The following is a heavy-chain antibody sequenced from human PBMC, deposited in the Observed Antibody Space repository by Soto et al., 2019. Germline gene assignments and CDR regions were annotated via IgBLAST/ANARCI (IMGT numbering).Heavy chain of an antibody. D-gene: IGHD3-22*01. CDR2: TYYRSKWYN. CDR3: SIDRYYYDSSGYYYPDAFDI. V-gene: IGHV6-1*01. CDR1: GDSVSSNSAA. Sequence: PSQTLSLTCAISGDSVSSNSAAWNWIRQSPSRGLEWLGRTYYRSKWYNDYAVSVKSRITINPDTSKNQFSLQLNSVTPEDTAVYYFSIDRYYYDSSGYYYPDAFDIWGQGTMVTVSS. J-gene: IGHJ3*02.